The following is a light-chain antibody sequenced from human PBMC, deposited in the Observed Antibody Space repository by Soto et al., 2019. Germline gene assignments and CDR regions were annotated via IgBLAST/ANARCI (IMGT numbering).Light chain of an antibody. J-gene: IGKJ1*01. CDR2: GAS. Sequence: VTLSMGTLSFTPEPRDTLFFTSIQSDSSSYLAWYQQKPGQAPRLLIYGASSRSPGIPDRFSGSGSGTDVTLTISRLEHEEDAVYYCRQYGSSPQWTFGQGTKVDI. CDR3: RQYGSSPQWT. V-gene: IGKV3-20*01. CDR1: QSDSSSY.